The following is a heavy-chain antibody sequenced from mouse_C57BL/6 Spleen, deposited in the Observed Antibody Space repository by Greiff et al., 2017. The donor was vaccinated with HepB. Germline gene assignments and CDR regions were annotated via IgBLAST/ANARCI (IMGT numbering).Heavy chain of an antibody. CDR1: GYTFTDYN. Sequence: VQLKQSGPELVKPGASVKMSCKASGYTFTDYNMHWVKQSHGKSLEWIGYINPNNGGTSYNQKFKGKATLTVNKSSSTAYMELRSLTSEDSAVYYCAREVVGTDWYFDVWGTGTTVTVSS. D-gene: IGHD1-1*01. J-gene: IGHJ1*03. V-gene: IGHV1-22*01. CDR3: AREVVGTDWYFDV. CDR2: INPNNGGT.